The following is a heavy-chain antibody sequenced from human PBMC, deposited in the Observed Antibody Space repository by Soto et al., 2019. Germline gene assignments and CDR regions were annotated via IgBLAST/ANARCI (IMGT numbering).Heavy chain of an antibody. D-gene: IGHD2-15*01. V-gene: IGHV4-39*01. J-gene: IGHJ4*02. Sequence: QLQLQESGPGLVKPSETLSLTCTVSGGSISSSSYYWGWIRQPPGKGLEWIGSIYYSGSTYYNPSLKSRVTISVDTSKNQFSLKLSSVTAADTAVYYCARQIDVPIVVVVAAAVFGFDYWGQGTLVTVSS. CDR3: ARQIDVPIVVVVAAAVFGFDY. CDR1: GGSISSSSYY. CDR2: IYYSGST.